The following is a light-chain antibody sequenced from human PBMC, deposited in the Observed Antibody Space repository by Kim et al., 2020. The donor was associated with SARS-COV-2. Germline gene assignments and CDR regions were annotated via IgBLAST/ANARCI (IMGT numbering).Light chain of an antibody. Sequence: SYELTQPPSVSVAPGKTARITRGGNNIGSKSVHWYQQKPGQAPVLVIYYDNDRPSGIPERFSGSNSGNTATLTISRVEAGDEADYYCQLWDSSSDHWVFGGGTQLTVL. J-gene: IGLJ2*01. CDR2: YDN. V-gene: IGLV3-21*04. CDR3: QLWDSSSDHWV. CDR1: NIGSKS.